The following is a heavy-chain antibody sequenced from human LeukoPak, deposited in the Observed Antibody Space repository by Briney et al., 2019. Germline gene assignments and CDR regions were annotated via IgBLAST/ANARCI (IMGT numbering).Heavy chain of an antibody. J-gene: IGHJ4*02. D-gene: IGHD1-26*01. CDR3: ARGVSGSYYRYFDY. CDR2: ISSSGTTI. CDR1: GFTFSSYE. Sequence: GGSLRLSCAASGFTFSSYEMNWARQAPGKGLEWVSYISSSGTTIYYAASVKGRFTISRDNAKNSLYLQMNSLRAEDTAVYYCARGVSGSYYRYFDYWGQGTLVTVSS. V-gene: IGHV3-48*03.